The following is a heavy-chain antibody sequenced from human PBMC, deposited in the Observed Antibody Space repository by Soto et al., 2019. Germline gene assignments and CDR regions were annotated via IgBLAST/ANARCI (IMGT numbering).Heavy chain of an antibody. CDR1: GYTFTSYY. V-gene: IGHV1-46*01. CDR2: INPSGGST. D-gene: IGHD3-3*01. Sequence: QVQLVQSGAEVKKPGASVKVSCKASGYTFTSYYMHWVRQAPGQGLEWMGIINPSGGSTSYAQKSQGRVTMTRDTSTSTVYMELSSPRSEDTAVYYCARGDDFWSGYSGSVDYWGQGSLVTVSS. J-gene: IGHJ4*02. CDR3: ARGDDFWSGYSGSVDY.